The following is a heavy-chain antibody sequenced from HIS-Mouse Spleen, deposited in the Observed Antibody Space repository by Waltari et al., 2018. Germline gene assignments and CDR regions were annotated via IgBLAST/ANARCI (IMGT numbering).Heavy chain of an antibody. CDR1: GFTFSIYA. J-gene: IGHJ4*02. D-gene: IGHD2-2*02. Sequence: QVQLVESGGGVVQPGRSRRLSCAASGFTFSIYAMHWVRQAPGKGLEWVAVISYDGSNKYYADSVKGRFTISRDNSKNTLYLQMNSLRAEDTAVYYCAAGCGSSTSCYNYWGKGTLVTVSS. CDR3: AAGCGSSTSCYNY. CDR2: ISYDGSNK. V-gene: IGHV3-30*03.